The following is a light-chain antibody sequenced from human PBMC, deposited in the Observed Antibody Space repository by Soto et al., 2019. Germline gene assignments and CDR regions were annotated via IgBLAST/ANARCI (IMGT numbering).Light chain of an antibody. CDR3: GTWDGSLSAVV. V-gene: IGLV1-51*01. Sequence: QSALTQPASVSGSPGQSITISCTGTSSDVGAYNLVSWYQHHPGKAPKLLIYGNNERPSGIPDRFSGSKSGTSATLGITGLQTGDEADYYCGTWDGSLSAVVFGGRTKLTVL. CDR2: GNN. J-gene: IGLJ2*01. CDR1: SSDVGAYNL.